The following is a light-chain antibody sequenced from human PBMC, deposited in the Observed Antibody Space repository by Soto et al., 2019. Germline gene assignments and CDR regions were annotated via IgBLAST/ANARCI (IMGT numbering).Light chain of an antibody. CDR3: PQYGSAGT. Sequence: EIVLTQSPGTLSLSPGERATLSCRASQSVSNNYLAWYQQKPGQAPRLLIYGASNRATGIPDRFSGSGSGTVFTLTISRLEPEDFPVYYCPQYGSAGTFGQGTKVEIK. CDR1: QSVSNNY. J-gene: IGKJ1*01. V-gene: IGKV3-20*01. CDR2: GAS.